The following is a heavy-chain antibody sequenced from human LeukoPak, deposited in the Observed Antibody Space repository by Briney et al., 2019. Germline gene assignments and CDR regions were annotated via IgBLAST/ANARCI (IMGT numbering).Heavy chain of an antibody. J-gene: IGHJ4*02. D-gene: IGHD5-18*01. V-gene: IGHV1-46*01. CDR1: GYTFTSYY. CDR2: INPSGGST. CDR3: ARDRQLWLQRFDY. Sequence: ASVKVSCKASGYTFTSYYMHWVRQAPGQGLEWMGIINPSGGSTSYAQKFQGRVPMARDTSTSTVYMELSSLRSEDTAVYYCARDRQLWLQRFDYWGQGTLVTVSS.